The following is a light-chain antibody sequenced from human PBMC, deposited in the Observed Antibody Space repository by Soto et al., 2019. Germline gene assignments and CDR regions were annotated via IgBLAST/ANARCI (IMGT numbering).Light chain of an antibody. CDR3: QQYRSWPRT. J-gene: IGKJ1*01. CDR1: HNVLTD. V-gene: IGKV3-15*01. Sequence: CPATLSQSPGETSTSVCRASHNVLTDLAWYQQKPGQAPRLLVYGETTRATDAPAKFSGSGSGTEFSLTISSLQSEDYGTYYCQQYRSWPRTFGQGTKVDIK. CDR2: GET.